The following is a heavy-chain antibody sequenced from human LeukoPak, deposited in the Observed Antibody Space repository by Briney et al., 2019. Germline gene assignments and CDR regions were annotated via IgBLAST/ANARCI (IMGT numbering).Heavy chain of an antibody. Sequence: PSETLSLTCTVSGGSISSYYWSWIRQPPGKGLEWIGYIYYSGSTNYNPSLKSRVTISVGASKNQFSLKLSSVTAADTAVYYCARDNDYGGNYGLGYWGQGTLVTVSS. CDR1: GGSISSYY. CDR2: IYYSGST. V-gene: IGHV4-59*12. J-gene: IGHJ4*02. CDR3: ARDNDYGGNYGLGY. D-gene: IGHD4-23*01.